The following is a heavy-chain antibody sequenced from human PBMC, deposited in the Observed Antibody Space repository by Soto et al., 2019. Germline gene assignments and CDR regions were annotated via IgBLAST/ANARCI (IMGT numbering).Heavy chain of an antibody. CDR1: RGTFSSYA. CDR2: IIPIFGTA. V-gene: IGHV1-69*06. CDR3: ARGPLWLGESYYYGMDV. J-gene: IGHJ6*02. D-gene: IGHD3-10*01. Sequence: ASVKVSCKASRGTFSSYAISWVRQAPVQGLEWMGGIIPIFGTANYAQKFQGRVTITADKSTSTAYMELSSLRSEDTAVYYCARGPLWLGESYYYGMDVWGQGTTVSVSS.